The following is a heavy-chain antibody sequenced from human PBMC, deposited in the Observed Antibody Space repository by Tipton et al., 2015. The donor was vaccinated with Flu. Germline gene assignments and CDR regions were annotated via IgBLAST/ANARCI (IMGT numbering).Heavy chain of an antibody. Sequence: TLSLTCAVYGGSFSGYYWNWIRQPPGKGLEWIGEINHSGSTNYNPSLKSRVTISVDASKNQFSLKLSSVTAADTAVYYCARSIAVSGKFDPWGQGTLVTVSS. D-gene: IGHD6-19*01. CDR1: GGSFSGYY. J-gene: IGHJ5*02. CDR2: INHSGST. V-gene: IGHV4-34*01. CDR3: ARSIAVSGKFDP.